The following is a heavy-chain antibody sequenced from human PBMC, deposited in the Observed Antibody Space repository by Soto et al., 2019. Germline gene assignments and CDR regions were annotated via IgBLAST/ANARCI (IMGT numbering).Heavy chain of an antibody. J-gene: IGHJ4*02. Sequence: EVQLVESGGDLAKPGGSLRLSCAVSGFTFSYAWMNWVRQAPGKGLEWVGRIKSKTDGGTTDYAAPVKGRFTISREDSKQMEFLKINSLGTDDTAVFYWATGRGDLVYWGQGTQVTVSS. V-gene: IGHV3-15*07. CDR1: GFTFSYAW. D-gene: IGHD3-10*01. CDR3: ATGRGDLVY. CDR2: IKSKTDGGTT.